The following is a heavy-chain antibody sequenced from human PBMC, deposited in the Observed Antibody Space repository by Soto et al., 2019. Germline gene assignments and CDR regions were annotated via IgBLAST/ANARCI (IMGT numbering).Heavy chain of an antibody. CDR2: ISGSGGST. CDR3: AKSGSGSYFGYGMDV. V-gene: IGHV3-23*01. CDR1: GFTFSSYA. D-gene: IGHD1-26*01. J-gene: IGHJ6*02. Sequence: EVQLLESGGGLVQPGGSLRLSCAASGFTFSSYAMSWVRQAPGKGLEWVSAISGSGGSTYYADSVKGRFTISRDNSKNTLYRQMNSLRAEDTAVYYCAKSGSGSYFGYGMDVWGQGTTVTVSS.